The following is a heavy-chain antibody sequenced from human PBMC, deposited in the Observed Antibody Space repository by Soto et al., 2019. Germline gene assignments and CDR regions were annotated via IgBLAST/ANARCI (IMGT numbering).Heavy chain of an antibody. V-gene: IGHV2-5*02. Sequence: QITLKESGPPLVKPTQTLTLTCTFSGFSLSTSGVGVGWIRQPPGKALEWLALIYWDDDKRYSPSLKSRLTITKDTSKNQVVLTMTNMDPVDTATFYCAHRMVRGVIPYYFDYWGQGTLVTVSS. CDR1: GFSLSTSGVG. CDR3: AHRMVRGVIPYYFDY. D-gene: IGHD3-10*01. CDR2: IYWDDDK. J-gene: IGHJ4*02.